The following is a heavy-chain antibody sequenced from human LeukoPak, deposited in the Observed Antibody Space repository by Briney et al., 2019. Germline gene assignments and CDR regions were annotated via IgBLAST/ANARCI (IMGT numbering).Heavy chain of an antibody. V-gene: IGHV4-59*01. CDR1: GGSISSYY. CDR3: ARVGFWSGYYSWFNP. Sequence: SETLSLTCTVSGGSISSYYWSWIRQPPGKGLEWIGYMYNSGSTNYNPSLKSRVTISVDTSKNQLSLKLSSVTAADTAVYYCARVGFWSGYYSWFNPWGQGTLVTVSS. D-gene: IGHD3-3*01. J-gene: IGHJ5*02. CDR2: MYNSGST.